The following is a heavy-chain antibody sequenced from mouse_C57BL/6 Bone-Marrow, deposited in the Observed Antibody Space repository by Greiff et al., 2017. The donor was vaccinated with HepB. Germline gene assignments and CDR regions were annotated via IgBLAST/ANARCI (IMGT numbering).Heavy chain of an antibody. V-gene: IGHV1-80*01. D-gene: IGHD1-1*01. CDR1: GYAFSSYW. Sequence: QVQLKESGAELVKPGASVKISCKASGYAFSSYWMNWVKQRPGKGLEWIGQIYPGDGDTNYNGKFKGKATLTADKSSSTAYMQLSSLTSEDSAVYFCARHYGSSPWFAYWGQGTLVTVSA. CDR3: ARHYGSSPWFAY. J-gene: IGHJ3*01. CDR2: IYPGDGDT.